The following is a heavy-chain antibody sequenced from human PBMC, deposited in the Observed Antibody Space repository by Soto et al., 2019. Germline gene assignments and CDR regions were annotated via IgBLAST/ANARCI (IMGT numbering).Heavy chain of an antibody. CDR3: ARGLQAVIVDDDAFDI. CDR2: ISAYNGNT. J-gene: IGHJ3*02. V-gene: IGHV1-18*01. D-gene: IGHD3-22*01. Sequence: QVQLVQSGAEVKKPGASVKVSCKASGYTFTSYGISWVRQAPGQGLEWMGWISAYNGNTNYAQKLQARVTMTTDTSTSTAYLERRSVSSADTAVYYCARGLQAVIVDDDAFDIWGQGTMVTVS. CDR1: GYTFTSYG.